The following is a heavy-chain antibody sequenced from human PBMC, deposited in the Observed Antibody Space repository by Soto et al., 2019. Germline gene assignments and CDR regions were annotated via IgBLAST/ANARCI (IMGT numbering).Heavy chain of an antibody. CDR2: ISSSGSFI. CDR3: AREPEGIAAALDY. J-gene: IGHJ4*02. Sequence: PXESLRLSCAASGFTFRTYGMNWVRRAPGGGLEWVASISSSGSFIYYADSVKGRFTISRDDAEKSLYLQMNSLRAEDTALYYCAREPEGIAAALDYWGRGTLVTVSS. CDR1: GFTFRTYG. V-gene: IGHV3-21*01. D-gene: IGHD6-13*01.